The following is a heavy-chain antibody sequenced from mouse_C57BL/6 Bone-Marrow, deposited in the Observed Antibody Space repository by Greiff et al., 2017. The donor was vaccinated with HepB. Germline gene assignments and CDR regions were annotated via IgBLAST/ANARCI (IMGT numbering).Heavy chain of an antibody. J-gene: IGHJ4*01. V-gene: IGHV1-64*01. CDR2: IHPNSGST. CDR1: GYTFTSYW. Sequence: QVQLQQPGAELVKPGASVKLSCKASGYTFTSYWMHWVKQRPGQGLEWIGMIHPNSGSTNYNEKFNSKATLTVDKSSSTAYMQLSSLTSEDSAVYYCARSRGTGRYYAIDYWGQGTSVTVAS. D-gene: IGHD2-14*01. CDR3: ARSRGTGRYYAIDY.